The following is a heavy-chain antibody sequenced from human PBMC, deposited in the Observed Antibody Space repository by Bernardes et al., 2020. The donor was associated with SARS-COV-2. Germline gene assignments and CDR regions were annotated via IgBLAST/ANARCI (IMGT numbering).Heavy chain of an antibody. V-gene: IGHV3-11*04. CDR1: GFTFSDYY. CDR2: FSSGGGSSGTTI. J-gene: IGHJ6*02. CDR3: AKDRSPTRHVGSLWSGYESPNYYCAMDV. D-gene: IGHD3-3*01. Sequence: GGSLRLSCAASGFTFSDYYMAWIRQAPGKGLEYISFFSSGGGSSGTTINYADSVKGRFTISRDNAKNSLYLQMNSLRAEDMAVYYCAKDRSPTRHVGSLWSGYESPNYYCAMDVWGQGATVTVSS.